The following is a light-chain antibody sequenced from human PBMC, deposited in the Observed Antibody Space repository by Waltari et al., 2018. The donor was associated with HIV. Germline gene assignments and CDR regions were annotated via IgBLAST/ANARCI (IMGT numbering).Light chain of an antibody. CDR2: AAS. CDR1: HSVGSK. CDR3: QQYNNWPLT. J-gene: IGKJ4*01. V-gene: IGKV3-15*01. Sequence: EIVMTQSPATLSVSPGERVTFSCRASHSVGSKLAWYQQKPGQAPRLLIYAASTRATGIPARFSGGGSGTEFTLTISSLQSEDFAVYFCQQYNNWPLTFGGGTRVEI.